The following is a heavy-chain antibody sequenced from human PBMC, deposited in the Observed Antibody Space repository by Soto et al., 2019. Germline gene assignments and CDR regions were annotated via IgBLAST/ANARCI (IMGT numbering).Heavy chain of an antibody. CDR3: ARGGDFWSGDYYYYGMDV. CDR1: GFTFSSYG. CDR2: IWYDGSNK. V-gene: IGHV3-33*01. J-gene: IGHJ6*02. Sequence: GGSLRLSCAASGFTFSSYGMHWVRQAPGKGLEWVAVIWYDGSNKYYADSVKGRFTISRDNSKNTLYLQMNSLRAEDTAVYYCARGGDFWSGDYYYYGMDVWGQGTTVTVSS. D-gene: IGHD3-3*01.